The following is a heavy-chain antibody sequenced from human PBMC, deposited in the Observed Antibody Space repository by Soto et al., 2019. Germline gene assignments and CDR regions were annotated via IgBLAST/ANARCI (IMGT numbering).Heavy chain of an antibody. Sequence: PSETLSLTCTVSGGSISSYYWSWIRQPPGKGLEWIGYIYYSGSTNYNPSLKSRVTISVDKSINTAYLQWSSLKASDTAMYYCARHDSSRWTPILFWGQGALVTVSS. CDR2: IYYSGST. D-gene: IGHD6-13*01. CDR3: ARHDSSRWTPILF. J-gene: IGHJ4*02. CDR1: GGSISSYY. V-gene: IGHV4-59*08.